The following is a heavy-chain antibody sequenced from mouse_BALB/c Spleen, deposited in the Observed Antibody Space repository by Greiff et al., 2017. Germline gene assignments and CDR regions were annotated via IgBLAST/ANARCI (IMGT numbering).Heavy chain of an antibody. CDR3: ARKDGSHYYAMDY. V-gene: IGHV3-6*02. D-gene: IGHD2-3*01. J-gene: IGHJ4*01. CDR1: GYSITSGYY. CDR2: ISYDGSN. Sequence: EVQVVESGPGLVKPSQSLSLTCSVTGYSITSGYYWNWIRQFPGNKLEWMGYISYDGSNNYNPSLKNRTSITRDTSKNPFFLKLNSVTTEDTATYYCARKDGSHYYAMDYWGQGTSVTVSS.